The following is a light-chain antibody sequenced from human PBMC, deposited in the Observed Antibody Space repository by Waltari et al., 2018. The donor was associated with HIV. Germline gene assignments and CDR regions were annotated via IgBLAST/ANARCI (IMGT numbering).Light chain of an antibody. CDR2: DAT. CDR3: QQRYSSPLT. J-gene: IGKJ3*01. Sequence: DIQMTQSPSSLSASVGDSVSITCRASQTVSNRVFWYQQKHDKAPKVVIFDATGLQTGVPPRFSGTGSGTDFTLTINNLQPDDFATYFCQQRYSSPLTFGPGTKVEIK. CDR1: QTVSNR. V-gene: IGKV1-39*01.